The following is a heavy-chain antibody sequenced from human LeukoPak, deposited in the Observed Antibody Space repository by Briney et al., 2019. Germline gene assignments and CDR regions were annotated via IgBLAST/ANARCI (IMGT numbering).Heavy chain of an antibody. CDR2: VGIDSGNT. V-gene: IGHV3-48*01. CDR3: ARDYKYAFDN. CDR1: GITLSNYG. Sequence: GGSLRLSCAVSGITLSNYGMSWVRQAPGKGLEWISYVGIDSGNTNYADSVKGRFTISGDKAKNSLYLQMNSLRVEDTAVYYCARDYKYAFDNWGQGTLVTVSS. J-gene: IGHJ4*02. D-gene: IGHD5-24*01.